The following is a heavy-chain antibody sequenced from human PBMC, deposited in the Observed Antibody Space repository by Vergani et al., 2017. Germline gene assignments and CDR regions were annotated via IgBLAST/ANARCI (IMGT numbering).Heavy chain of an antibody. CDR1: GFSLSTSGVG. V-gene: IGHV2-5*02. CDR2: IYWDDEK. D-gene: IGHD6-19*01. CDR3: AHFSYSSGFDY. Sequence: QITLKESGPTLVKPTQTLTLTCTFSGFSLSTSGVGVGWIRQPPGKALEWFALIYWDDEKRYIPSLKSRLSITKDTSKNQVVITMTNRDPVDTATYYCAHFSYSSGFDYWGQGTLVTVSS. J-gene: IGHJ4*02.